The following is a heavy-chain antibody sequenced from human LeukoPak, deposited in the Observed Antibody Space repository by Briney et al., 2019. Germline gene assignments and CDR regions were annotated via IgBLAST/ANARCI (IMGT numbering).Heavy chain of an antibody. CDR2: ISGSGGST. CDR1: GFTFSSYA. V-gene: IGHV3-23*01. Sequence: GGSLRLSCAASGFTFSSYAMSWVRQAPGKGLEWVSAISGSGGSTYYADSVKGRFTISRDNSKNTLYLQMNSLRAEDTAVYYCAKNGEYPLLYPYYFDYWGQGTLVTVSS. CDR3: AKNGEYPLLYPYYFDY. D-gene: IGHD2-2*02. J-gene: IGHJ4*02.